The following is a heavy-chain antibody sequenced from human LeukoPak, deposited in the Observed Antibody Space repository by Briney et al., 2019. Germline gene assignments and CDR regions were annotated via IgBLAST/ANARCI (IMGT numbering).Heavy chain of an antibody. Sequence: PSETLSLTCSVSGYSISSGYYWGWIRQPPGKGLEWIGSIYHSGSTYYNPSLKSRVTISVDTSRNQFSLRLSSVTAADTAVYYCARQTGSGLFILPGGQGTLVTVSS. CDR2: IYHSGST. CDR3: ARQTGSGLFILP. V-gene: IGHV4-38-2*02. D-gene: IGHD3/OR15-3a*01. J-gene: IGHJ4*02. CDR1: GYSISSGYY.